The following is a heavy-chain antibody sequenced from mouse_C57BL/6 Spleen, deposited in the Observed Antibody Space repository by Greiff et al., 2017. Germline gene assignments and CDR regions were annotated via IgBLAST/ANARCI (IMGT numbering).Heavy chain of an antibody. V-gene: IGHV1-64*01. D-gene: IGHD1-1*01. J-gene: IGHJ4*01. Sequence: QVQLQQPGAELVKPGASVKLSCKASGYTFTSYWMHWVKQRPGQGLEWIGMIHPTSGSTNYNEKFKSKATLTVDKSSSTAYRQLSSLTSEDSAVYYCARDYGKGMDYWGQGTSVTVSS. CDR3: ARDYGKGMDY. CDR1: GYTFTSYW. CDR2: IHPTSGST.